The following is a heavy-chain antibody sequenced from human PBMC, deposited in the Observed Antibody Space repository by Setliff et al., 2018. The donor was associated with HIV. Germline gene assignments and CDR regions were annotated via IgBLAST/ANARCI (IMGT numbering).Heavy chain of an antibody. J-gene: IGHJ4*02. CDR2: MNQNGGDK. CDR3: ARDLNWGFDY. CDR1: GFTFNTYW. D-gene: IGHD7-27*01. Sequence: GGSLRLSCAASGFTFNTYWMTWVRQAPGKGLEWVANMNQNGGDKNYVGSVRGRFTISRDNAKSSLYLQMNSLRAEDTALYYCARDLNWGFDYWGQGTLVTVSS. V-gene: IGHV3-7*01.